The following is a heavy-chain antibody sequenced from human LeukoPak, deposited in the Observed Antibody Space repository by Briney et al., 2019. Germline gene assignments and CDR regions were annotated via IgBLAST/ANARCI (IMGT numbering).Heavy chain of an antibody. J-gene: IGHJ3*02. CDR2: IKQDGSEK. Sequence: PGGSLRLSCAASGFTFSSYLMSWVRQAPGKGLEWVANIKQDGSEKCYVGSVKGRFTISRDNAKNSLFLQMNSLRSEDTAVYYCAKAHQGGVADAFDIWGQGTMVTVSS. CDR1: GFTFSSYL. V-gene: IGHV3-7*02. CDR3: AKAHQGGVADAFDI. D-gene: IGHD3-16*01.